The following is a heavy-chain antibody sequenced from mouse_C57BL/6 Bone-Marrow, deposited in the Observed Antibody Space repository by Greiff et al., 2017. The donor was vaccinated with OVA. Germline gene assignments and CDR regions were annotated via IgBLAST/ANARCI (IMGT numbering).Heavy chain of an antibody. V-gene: IGHV1-69*01. CDR3: ARSPKGAWFAY. Sequence: QVQLQQPGAELVMPGASVKLSCKASGYTFTSYWMHWVKRRPGQGLEWIGEIDPSDSYTNYNQKFKGKSTLTVDKSSSTAYMQLSSLTSEDSAVYYCARSPKGAWFAYWGQGTLVTVSA. CDR1: GYTFTSYW. CDR2: IDPSDSYT. J-gene: IGHJ3*01.